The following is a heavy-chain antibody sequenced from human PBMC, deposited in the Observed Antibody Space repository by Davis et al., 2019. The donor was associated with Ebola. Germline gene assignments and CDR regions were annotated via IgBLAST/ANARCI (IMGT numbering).Heavy chain of an antibody. Sequence: AGSLRLSCAASGFTFSSYAMHWVRQAPGKGLEWVAVISYDGSNKYYADSVKGRFTISRDNSKNTLYLQMNSLRAEDTAVYYCAKEVWEMATALDYWGQGTLVTVSS. J-gene: IGHJ4*02. CDR1: GFTFSSYA. V-gene: IGHV3-30-3*01. CDR2: ISYDGSNK. D-gene: IGHD5-24*01. CDR3: AKEVWEMATALDY.